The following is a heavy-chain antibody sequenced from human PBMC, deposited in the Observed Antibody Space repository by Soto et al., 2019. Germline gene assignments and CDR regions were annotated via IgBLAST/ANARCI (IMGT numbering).Heavy chain of an antibody. D-gene: IGHD6-13*01. V-gene: IGHV3-30-3*01. CDR1: GFTFSSYA. Sequence: GGSLRLSCAASGFTFSSYAMHWVRQAPGKGLEWVAVISYDGSNKYYADSVKGRFTISRDNSKNTLYLQMNSLRAEDTAVYYCARDQGYSSRWSPRGAFDIWGQGTMVTVSS. J-gene: IGHJ3*02. CDR3: ARDQGYSSRWSPRGAFDI. CDR2: ISYDGSNK.